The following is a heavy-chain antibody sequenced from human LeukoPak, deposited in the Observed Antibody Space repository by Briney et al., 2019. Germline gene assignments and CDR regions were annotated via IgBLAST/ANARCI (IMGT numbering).Heavy chain of an antibody. V-gene: IGHV4-4*07. J-gene: IGHJ4*02. CDR3: VRDISVAGSFLPFDY. CDR1: GGSISRYD. CDR2: IYTSASS. Sequence: SETLSLTCTVSGGSISRYDWSWIRQPAGKGLEWIGRIYTSASSNSTPSLKSRVTMSADTSKNQFSLKLSSVTAADTAVYYCVRDISVAGSFLPFDYWGQGTLVTVSS. D-gene: IGHD6-19*01.